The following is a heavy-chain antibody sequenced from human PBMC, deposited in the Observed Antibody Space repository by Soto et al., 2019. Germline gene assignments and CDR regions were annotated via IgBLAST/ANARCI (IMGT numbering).Heavy chain of an antibody. Sequence: QGLEWMGWISAYNDNTNYAQKLQGRVTMTTDTSTSTAYMELRSLRSDDTAVYYCARGIRIVGAIYYYFYGMDVWGQGTTVTVSS. J-gene: IGHJ6*02. V-gene: IGHV1-18*01. CDR3: ARGIRIVGAIYYYFYGMDV. CDR2: ISAYNDNT. D-gene: IGHD1-26*01.